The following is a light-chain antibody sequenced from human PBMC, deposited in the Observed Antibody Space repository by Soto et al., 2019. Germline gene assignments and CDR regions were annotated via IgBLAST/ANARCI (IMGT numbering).Light chain of an antibody. Sequence: EIVLSQTPGTLSLSPGERATLSCRASQSLSSSQLAWYQQKPGQAPRLLIHDASSRATGISDRFTGSGSGTDFTLTITTLEPEDFAVYYCQQYGSSPRTFGLGTNVEI. V-gene: IGKV3-20*01. J-gene: IGKJ1*01. CDR1: QSLSSSQ. CDR3: QQYGSSPRT. CDR2: DAS.